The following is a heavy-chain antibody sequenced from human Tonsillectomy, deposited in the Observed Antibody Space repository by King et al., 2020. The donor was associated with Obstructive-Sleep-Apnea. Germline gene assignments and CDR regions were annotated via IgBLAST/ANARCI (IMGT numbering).Heavy chain of an antibody. CDR3: ARENRDDYNYFDY. V-gene: IGHV4-59*12. D-gene: IGHD5-24*01. J-gene: IGHJ4*02. CDR1: GGSINDYY. CDR2: IYYSGST. Sequence: QLQESGPGLVKPSETLSLTCTVSGGSINDYYWNWVRQPPGKGLEWIGYIYYSGSTNYNPSLNCRVTLSVDTSKKQVSLNLTSVSAADTGVYYCARENRDDYNYFDYWGQGTLVSVSS.